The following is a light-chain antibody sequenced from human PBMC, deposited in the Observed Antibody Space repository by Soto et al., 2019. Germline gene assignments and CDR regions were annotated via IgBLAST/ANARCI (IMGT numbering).Light chain of an antibody. V-gene: IGLV1-44*01. CDR2: VND. Sequence: LTQPPSVSGTPGQRVTISCSGSNSNIGSNNVNWYQQLPGTAPKLLICVNDQRPSGVPDRFSGSKSGNSASLTISGLQSEDEAEYYCAAWDDSPNVFYVFGTGTKLTVL. J-gene: IGLJ1*01. CDR1: NSNIGSNN. CDR3: AAWDDSPNVFYV.